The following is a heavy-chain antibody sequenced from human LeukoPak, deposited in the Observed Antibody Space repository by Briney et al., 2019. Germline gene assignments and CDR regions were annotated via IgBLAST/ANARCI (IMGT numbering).Heavy chain of an antibody. V-gene: IGHV4-4*07. J-gene: IGHJ4*02. CDR2: IYTSGST. CDR3: ARDGYSGYDYSFDY. CDR1: GGSISSYY. D-gene: IGHD5-12*01. Sequence: SETLSLTCTVSGGSISSYYWSWIRQPAGKGLEWIGRIYTSGSTNYNPSLKSRVTMSVDTSKNQFSLKLSSVTAADTAVYYCARDGYSGYDYSFDYWGQGTLVTVSS.